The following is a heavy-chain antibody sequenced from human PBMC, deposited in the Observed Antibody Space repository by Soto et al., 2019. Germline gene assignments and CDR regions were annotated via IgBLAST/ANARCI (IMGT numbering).Heavy chain of an antibody. CDR2: TYYRSKWYS. J-gene: IGHJ4*02. Sequence: PSQTLSLPCAISGDSVSSTSTAWSWIRQSPSRGLEWLGRTYYRSKWYSDYAVSVKSRITINPDTSKNQFYLQLKSVTPEDTAVYYCARGSYYSGWVWGQGTMVTVYS. V-gene: IGHV6-1*01. CDR3: ARGSYYSGWV. CDR1: GDSVSSTSTA. D-gene: IGHD3-10*01.